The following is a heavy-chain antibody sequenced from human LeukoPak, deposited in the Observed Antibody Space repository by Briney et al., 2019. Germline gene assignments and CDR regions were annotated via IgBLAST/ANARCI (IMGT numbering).Heavy chain of an antibody. CDR3: AKDISGAYSCFDY. J-gene: IGHJ4*02. D-gene: IGHD2-8*02. CDR1: GFPFRGYA. V-gene: IGHV3-23*01. Sequence: GGSLRLSCAASGFPFRGYAMSWVRQAPGKGLEWVPVISGSGGNTHYGDSVKGRFTISRDNSKNTLYLQMNNLRVEDMAVYYCAKDISGAYSCFDYWGQGALVSVSS. CDR2: ISGSGGNT.